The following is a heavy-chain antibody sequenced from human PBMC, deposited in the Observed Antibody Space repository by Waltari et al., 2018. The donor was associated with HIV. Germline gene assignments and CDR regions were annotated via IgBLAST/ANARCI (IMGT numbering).Heavy chain of an antibody. Sequence: EVQLVESGGGVVQPGGSLSLSCRASGFNFATSWLTWVRQAPGRGLEWVANIRLNGRETHYLESVEGRFTISRDNADDSVFLYMSDLRVDDTAIYFCARDSYGGDYWGRGTQVTVSS. CDR1: GFNFATSW. CDR2: IRLNGRET. J-gene: IGHJ4*02. V-gene: IGHV3-7*03. CDR3: ARDSYGGDY. D-gene: IGHD4-17*01.